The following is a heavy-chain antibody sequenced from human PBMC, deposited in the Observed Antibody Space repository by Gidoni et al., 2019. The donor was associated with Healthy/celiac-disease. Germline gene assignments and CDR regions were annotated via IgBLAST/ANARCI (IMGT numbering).Heavy chain of an antibody. V-gene: IGHV3-9*01. J-gene: IGHJ3*02. CDR3: AKDESSWYSDDAFDI. CDR1: GFTFDDYA. D-gene: IGHD6-13*01. Sequence: DVQLAESGGGVVQPGWSLRLSCPASGFTFDDYAMHWVRQAPGKGLGWVAGISWNSGSIGYADSVKGRLTISRDNAKNSLYLQMNSLRAEDTALYYCAKDESSWYSDDAFDIWGQGTMVTVSS. CDR2: ISWNSGSI.